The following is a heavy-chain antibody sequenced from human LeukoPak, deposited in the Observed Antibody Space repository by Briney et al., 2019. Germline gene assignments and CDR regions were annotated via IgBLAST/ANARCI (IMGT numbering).Heavy chain of an antibody. D-gene: IGHD2-8*01. CDR3: ARAGYAISSYRFDY. V-gene: IGHV4-4*07. Sequence: SETLSLTCSVSMVSLNSYWWSCIRQPAGKGLEFIGRIYTTGMTNYNPSLKSRVSMSVDTSKNKFSLELRDVTAVDSAVYFCARAGYAISSYRFDYWGQGALVTVSS. CDR1: MVSLNSYW. J-gene: IGHJ4*02. CDR2: IYTTGMT.